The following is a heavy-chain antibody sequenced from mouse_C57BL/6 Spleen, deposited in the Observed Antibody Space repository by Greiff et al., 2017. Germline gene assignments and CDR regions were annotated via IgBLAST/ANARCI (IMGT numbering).Heavy chain of an antibody. V-gene: IGHV1-84*01. Sequence: QVQLQQSGPELVKPGASVKISCKASGYTFTDYYINWVKQRPGQGLEWIGWLYPGSGNTKYNEKFKGKATLTVDTSSSTAYMQLSSLTSEDSAVYFCARRGLRQGWYFDVWGTGTTVTVSS. CDR1: GYTFTDYY. CDR2: LYPGSGNT. J-gene: IGHJ1*03. D-gene: IGHD2-4*01. CDR3: ARRGLRQGWYFDV.